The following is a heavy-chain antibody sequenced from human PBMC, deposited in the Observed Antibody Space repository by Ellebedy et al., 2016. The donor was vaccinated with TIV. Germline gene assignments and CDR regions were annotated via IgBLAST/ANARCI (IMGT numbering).Heavy chain of an antibody. J-gene: IGHJ4*02. CDR1: GFTFSSYW. CDR3: ARVHGFGEFPSSDYFDY. Sequence: GESLKISXAASGFTFSSYWMSWVRQAPGKGLEWVANIKQDGSEKYYVDSVKGRFTISRDNAKNSLYLQMNSLRAEDTAVYYCARVHGFGEFPSSDYFDYWGQGTLVTVSS. CDR2: IKQDGSEK. D-gene: IGHD3-10*01. V-gene: IGHV3-7*01.